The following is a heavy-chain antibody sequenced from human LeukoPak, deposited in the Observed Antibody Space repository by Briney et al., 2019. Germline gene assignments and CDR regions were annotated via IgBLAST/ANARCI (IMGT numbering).Heavy chain of an antibody. CDR2: IYYSGST. Sequence: PSETLSLTCTVSGGSISSSSYYWGWIRQPPGKGLEWIGSIYYSGSTYYNPSLKSRVTISVDTSKNQFSLKLSSVTAADTAVYYCVSDVRGVIIWGGQGTLVTVSS. V-gene: IGHV4-39*01. D-gene: IGHD3-10*02. J-gene: IGHJ4*02. CDR1: GGSISSSSYY. CDR3: VSDVRGVIIW.